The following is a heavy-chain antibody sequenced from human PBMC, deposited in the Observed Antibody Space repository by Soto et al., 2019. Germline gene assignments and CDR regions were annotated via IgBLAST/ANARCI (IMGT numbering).Heavy chain of an antibody. CDR2: IIPIFGTA. D-gene: IGHD5-18*01. J-gene: IGHJ5*02. CDR1: GGTFSSYA. V-gene: IGHV1-69*13. CDR3: ARAGTAIFFWFDP. Sequence: SVKVSCKASGGTFSSYAISWVRQAPGQGLEWMGGIIPIFGTANYAQKFQGRVTITADESTSTAYMELSSLRSEDTAVYYCARAGTAIFFWFDPWGQGTLVTVSS.